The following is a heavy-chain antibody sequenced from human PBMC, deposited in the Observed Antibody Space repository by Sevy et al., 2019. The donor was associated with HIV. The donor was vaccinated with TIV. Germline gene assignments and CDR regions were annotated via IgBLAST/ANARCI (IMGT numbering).Heavy chain of an antibody. Sequence: GGSLRLSCAASGFTFSSYGMHWVRQAPGKGLEWVAVISYDGSNKYYADSVKGRFTISRDNSKNTLYLQMNSLRAEDTAVYYCAKAARITIFGVVTMGDAFDIWGQGTMVTVSS. CDR3: AKAARITIFGVVTMGDAFDI. CDR1: GFTFSSYG. D-gene: IGHD3-3*01. CDR2: ISYDGSNK. V-gene: IGHV3-30*18. J-gene: IGHJ3*02.